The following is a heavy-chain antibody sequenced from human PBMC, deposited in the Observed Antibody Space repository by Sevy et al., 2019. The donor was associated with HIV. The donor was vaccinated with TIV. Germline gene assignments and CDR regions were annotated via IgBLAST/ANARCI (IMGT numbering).Heavy chain of an antibody. Sequence: GGSLRLSCAASGFTFSNYAMSWVRQTPGKGLEWVSAISGSAHRTYYTDSVKGRFTISRDNSKNMLFWQMNSLGAEDTAVYYCVKEVSEYSYSDYWGQGTLVTVSS. CDR3: VKEVSEYSYSDY. J-gene: IGHJ4*02. D-gene: IGHD5-18*01. CDR2: ISGSAHRT. CDR1: GFTFSNYA. V-gene: IGHV3-23*01.